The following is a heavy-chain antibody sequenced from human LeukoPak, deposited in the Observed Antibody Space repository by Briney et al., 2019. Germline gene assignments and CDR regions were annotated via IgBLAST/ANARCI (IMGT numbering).Heavy chain of an antibody. CDR1: GGTFSGYY. CDR2: INHNGST. V-gene: IGHV4-34*01. J-gene: IGHJ5*02. D-gene: IGHD6-19*01. CDR3: ARGMLVRGLVRDFNWFDP. Sequence: TSETLSLTCAVYGGTFSGYYWSWIRQPPGKGREWIGAINHNGSTNYNPSLKSRVTISVDTSKNQFSLKLSSVTAADTAVYYCARGMLVRGLVRDFNWFDPWGQGTLVTVSS.